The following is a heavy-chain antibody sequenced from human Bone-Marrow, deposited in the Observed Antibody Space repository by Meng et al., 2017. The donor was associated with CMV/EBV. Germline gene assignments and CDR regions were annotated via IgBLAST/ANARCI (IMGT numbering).Heavy chain of an antibody. D-gene: IGHD6-6*01. Sequence: GGSLRLSCAASGFTFSGSAMHWVRQASGKGLEWVGRIGSKANSYATAYAASVDGRFTISRDDSKHTPYLQMNSLKTEETAVYYCTFSIAPYFYHGLDVCGQGTTVTVSS. CDR2: IGSKANSYAT. CDR3: TFSIAPYFYHGLDV. V-gene: IGHV3-73*01. J-gene: IGHJ6*02. CDR1: GFTFSGSA.